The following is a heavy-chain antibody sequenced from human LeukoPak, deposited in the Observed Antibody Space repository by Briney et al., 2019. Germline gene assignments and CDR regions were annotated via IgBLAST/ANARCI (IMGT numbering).Heavy chain of an antibody. D-gene: IGHD6-13*01. V-gene: IGHV4-61*02. J-gene: IGHJ4*02. CDR2: IYTSGST. CDR3: ARDPTGSSSWYLDY. CDR1: GDSISSDSYY. Sequence: SETLSLTCTVSGDSISSDSYYWSWIRQPAGKGLEWIGRIYTSGSTNYNPSLESRVTISVDPSKTQFSLKLTSVTAADTAVYYCARDPTGSSSWYLDYWGQGTLVTVSS.